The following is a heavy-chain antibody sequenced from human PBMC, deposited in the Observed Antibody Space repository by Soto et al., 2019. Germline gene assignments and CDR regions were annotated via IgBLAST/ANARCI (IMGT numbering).Heavy chain of an antibody. V-gene: IGHV3-33*01. CDR2: IWYDGSNK. D-gene: IGHD6-13*01. J-gene: IGHJ4*02. Sequence: GGSLQLAWAASVFTFSSYGMHWVRQAPGKGLDWVAVIWYDGSNKYYADSVKGRFTISRDNSKNTLYLQMNSLRAEDTAVYYCERDPTRRSSWYGYWGQGTMVTVSS. CDR3: ERDPTRRSSWYGY. CDR1: VFTFSSYG.